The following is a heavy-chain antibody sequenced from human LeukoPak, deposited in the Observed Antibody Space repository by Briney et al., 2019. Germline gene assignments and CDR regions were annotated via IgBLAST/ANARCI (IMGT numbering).Heavy chain of an antibody. J-gene: IGHJ6*03. CDR3: ARTRRAAAPGRLYYYYYMDV. Sequence: ASVKVSCKASGYTFTSYGISWVRQAPGQGLEWMGWISAYNGNTNYAQKLQGRVTMTTDTSTSTAYMELRSLSSDDTAVYYCARTRRAAAPGRLYYYYYMDVRGKGTTVTVSS. D-gene: IGHD2-15*01. V-gene: IGHV1-18*01. CDR2: ISAYNGNT. CDR1: GYTFTSYG.